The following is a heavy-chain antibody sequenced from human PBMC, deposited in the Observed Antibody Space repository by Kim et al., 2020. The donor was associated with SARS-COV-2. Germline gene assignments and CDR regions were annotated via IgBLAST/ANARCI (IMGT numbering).Heavy chain of an antibody. D-gene: IGHD5-12*01. J-gene: IGHJ4*02. CDR3: ARGGVATPRN. V-gene: IGHV4-34*01. CDR2: ST. Sequence: STNYNPALKSRVTISVDTSKNQFSLKLSSVTAADTAVYYCARGGVATPRNWGQGTLVTVSS.